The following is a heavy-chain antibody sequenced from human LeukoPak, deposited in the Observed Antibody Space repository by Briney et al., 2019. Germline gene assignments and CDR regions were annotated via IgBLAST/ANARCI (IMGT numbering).Heavy chain of an antibody. CDR3: ARLNGPRVETSAFDI. J-gene: IGHJ3*02. CDR1: GYSFTNYW. V-gene: IGHV5-51*01. D-gene: IGHD3-10*01. CDR2: IFPGDSDT. Sequence: GASLKISCKGSGYSFTNYWIGWVRQMPGKGLEWMGIIFPGDSDTRYSPSFQGQVTISADKSISTAYLQWSSLKASDTAMYYCARLNGPRVETSAFDIWGQGTMVTVSS.